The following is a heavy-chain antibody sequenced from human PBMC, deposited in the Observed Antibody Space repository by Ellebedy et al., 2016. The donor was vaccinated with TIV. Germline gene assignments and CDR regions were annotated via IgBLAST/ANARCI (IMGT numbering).Heavy chain of an antibody. CDR2: ISADKGDT. Sequence: AASVKVSCKASGYSFTNTGFNWVRQAPGQGLEWMGWISADKGDTKYARKFHGRVTLTTDTSTRTAQMELRSLRSDDTAVYYCARDALIAAAGTSVYWGQGTLVTVSS. CDR1: GYSFTNTG. CDR3: ARDALIAAAGTSVY. D-gene: IGHD6-13*01. V-gene: IGHV1-18*04. J-gene: IGHJ4*02.